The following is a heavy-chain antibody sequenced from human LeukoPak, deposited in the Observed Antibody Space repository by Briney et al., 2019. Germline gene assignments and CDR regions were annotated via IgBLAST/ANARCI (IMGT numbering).Heavy chain of an antibody. D-gene: IGHD4/OR15-4a*01. CDR1: GFTFNTYT. Sequence: GGSLRLSCAASGFTFNTYTLSWVRQAPRKGLEWVSTISSGGTTISYADSVKGRFTISRDNAKNSLDLQMNSLRDEDTAVYYCARGAHFFDYWGQGALATVSS. V-gene: IGHV3-48*02. CDR2: ISSGGTTI. CDR3: ARGAHFFDY. J-gene: IGHJ4*02.